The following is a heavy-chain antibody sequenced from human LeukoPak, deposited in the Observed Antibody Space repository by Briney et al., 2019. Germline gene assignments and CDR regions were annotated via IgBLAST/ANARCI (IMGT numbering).Heavy chain of an antibody. Sequence: GRSLRLTCAASGFTFNSYGMHWVRQGPGKGLEWVTFIWYDGTDKNYADSVKGRFTISRDNSKNTLYLQMNSLRAEDTAVYYCARSGSTYYYGMDVWGQGTTVTVSS. D-gene: IGHD3-10*01. CDR3: ARSGSTYYYGMDV. V-gene: IGHV3-33*01. CDR1: GFTFNSYG. J-gene: IGHJ6*02. CDR2: IWYDGTDK.